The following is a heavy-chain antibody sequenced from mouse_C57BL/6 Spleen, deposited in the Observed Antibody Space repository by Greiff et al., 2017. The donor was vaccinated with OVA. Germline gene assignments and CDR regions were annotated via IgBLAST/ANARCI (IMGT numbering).Heavy chain of an antibody. CDR1: GFTFSSYA. V-gene: IGHV5-9-1*02. CDR3: TRASPWFAY. J-gene: IGHJ3*01. D-gene: IGHD6-1*01. CDR2: ISSGGAYI. Sequence: EVKLVESGEGLVKPGGSLKLSCAASGFTFSSYAMSWVRQTPEKRLEWVAYISSGGAYIYYADTVKGRFTISRDHARNTLYLQMSSLKSEDTAMYYCTRASPWFAYWGQGTLVTVSA.